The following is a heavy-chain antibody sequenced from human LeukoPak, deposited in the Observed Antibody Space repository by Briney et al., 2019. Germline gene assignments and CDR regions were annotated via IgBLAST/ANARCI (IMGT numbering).Heavy chain of an antibody. Sequence: GGSLRLSCAASGFTFSSYSMNWVRRAPGKGLEWVSYISGSSSTIYYADSVKGRFTISRDNGKNSLNLQMNSLRDEDTAVYYCARDDYGGLGLDYWGQGTLVTVSS. CDR2: ISGSSSTI. CDR1: GFTFSSYS. J-gene: IGHJ4*02. V-gene: IGHV3-48*02. CDR3: ARDDYGGLGLDY. D-gene: IGHD4-17*01.